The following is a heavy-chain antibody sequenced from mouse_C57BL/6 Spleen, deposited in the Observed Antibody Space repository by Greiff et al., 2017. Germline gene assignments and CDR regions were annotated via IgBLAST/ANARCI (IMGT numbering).Heavy chain of an antibody. CDR3: TTGVCDY. CDR2: IDPENGDT. V-gene: IGHV14-4*01. CDR1: GFNIKDDY. J-gene: IGHJ2*01. Sequence: VQLQQSGAELVRPGASVKLSCTASGFNIKDDYMHWVKQRPEQGLEWIGWIDPENGDTEYASKFQGKATITADPSSNTAYLQLSRLTAEDTAVYYCTTGVCDYWGQGTTLTVSS.